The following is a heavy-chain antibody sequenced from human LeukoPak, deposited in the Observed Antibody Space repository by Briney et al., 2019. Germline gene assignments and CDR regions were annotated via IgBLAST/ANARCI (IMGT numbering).Heavy chain of an antibody. CDR3: ARNDDLDN. D-gene: IGHD1-1*01. CDR2: ITGSGSPI. V-gene: IGHV3-11*01. Sequence: PGGSLRLSCAASGFTVSSNYMSWVRQAPGKGPEWVAFITGSGSPIYYADSVKGRLSISRDNAKNSLYLQMNSLRAEDTAVYYCARNDDLDNWGQGTLVTVSS. CDR1: GFTVSSNY. J-gene: IGHJ4*02.